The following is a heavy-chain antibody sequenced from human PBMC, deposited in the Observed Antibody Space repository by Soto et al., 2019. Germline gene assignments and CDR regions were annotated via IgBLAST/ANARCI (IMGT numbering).Heavy chain of an antibody. CDR1: GYSFTSYW. D-gene: IGHD3-22*01. CDR2: IDPSDSYT. V-gene: IGHV5-10-1*01. J-gene: IGHJ3*02. CDR3: ASTYYYDSSGYYAFDI. Sequence: LKISCKGSGYSFTSYWISWVRQMPGKGLEWMGRIDPSDSYTNYSPSFQGHVTISADKSISTAYLQWSSLKASDTAMYYCASTYYYDSSGYYAFDIWGQGTMVTVSS.